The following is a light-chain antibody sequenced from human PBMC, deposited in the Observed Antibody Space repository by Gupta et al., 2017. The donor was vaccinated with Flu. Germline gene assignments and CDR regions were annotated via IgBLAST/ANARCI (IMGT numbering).Light chain of an antibody. CDR2: EVS. CDR1: SRDVGGSDH. CDR3: SSYSIGSPVV. J-gene: IGLJ2*01. Sequence: SITVSCSGTSRDVGGSDHVSWYQQHPGKAPKLIIYEVSNRPSGVSNRFSGSKSGTTASLTISGLQADDEGDYYCSSYSIGSPVVFGGGTKLTVL. V-gene: IGLV2-14*01.